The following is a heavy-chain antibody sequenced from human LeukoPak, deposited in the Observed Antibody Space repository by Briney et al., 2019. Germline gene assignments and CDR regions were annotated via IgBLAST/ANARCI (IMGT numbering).Heavy chain of an antibody. CDR2: TSSSSIYR. Sequence: GESLRLSCAASVFPFSSYTMNWLRQAPGKGLEWGSSTSSSSIYRYSADSVKGRFTISRDNAKNSLYLQMNGLRAEDTAVYYCARVRAHYYENSGYLAISGAFDIWGQGTMVTVSS. V-gene: IGHV3-21*01. CDR3: ARVRAHYYENSGYLAISGAFDI. D-gene: IGHD3-22*01. CDR1: VFPFSSYT. J-gene: IGHJ3*02.